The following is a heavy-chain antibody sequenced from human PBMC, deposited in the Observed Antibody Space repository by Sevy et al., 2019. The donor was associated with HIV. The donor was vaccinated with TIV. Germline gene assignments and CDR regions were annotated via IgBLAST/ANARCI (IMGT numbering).Heavy chain of an antibody. V-gene: IGHV5-51*01. CDR3: ATSRSGYFDSSGYYIY. CDR1: GYSFTSHW. Sequence: GESLKISCKGSGYSFTSHWLGWVRHMPGKGLEWMGIIHPDDSDTKYSPSFQGQVTFSADKSISTAYLQWSSLKASDTAMYYCATSRSGYFDSSGYYIYWGQGTLVTVSS. D-gene: IGHD3-22*01. J-gene: IGHJ4*02. CDR2: IHPDDSDT.